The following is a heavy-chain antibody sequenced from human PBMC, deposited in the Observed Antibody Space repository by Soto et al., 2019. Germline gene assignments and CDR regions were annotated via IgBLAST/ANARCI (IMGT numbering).Heavy chain of an antibody. CDR3: ARFGSIAVTRFDY. CDR2: IYSSGST. CDR1: GGSISSYY. D-gene: IGHD6-19*01. Sequence: SETLSRTCTVSGGSISSYYWNWIRQRPGKGLEWIGYIYSSGSTNYNPSLKSRLTMSVDTSKNQFSLNLTSVTAADTAVYYCARFGSIAVTRFDYWGQGVLVTVS. V-gene: IGHV4-59*08. J-gene: IGHJ4*02.